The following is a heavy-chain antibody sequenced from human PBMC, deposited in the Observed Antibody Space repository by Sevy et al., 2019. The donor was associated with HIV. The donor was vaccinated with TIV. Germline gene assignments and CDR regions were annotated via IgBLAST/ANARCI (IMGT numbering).Heavy chain of an antibody. CDR1: GGSISSGDYY. Sequence: SETLSLTCTVSGGSISSGDYYWSWIRQPPGKGLEWIGYIFYSGSTYFNPSLKSQVTISLDTSQSQFSLRLSSVTAADTAVFYCARQRASSGYFYFDSWGQGTLVTVSS. CDR2: IFYSGST. J-gene: IGHJ4*02. V-gene: IGHV4-30-4*01. D-gene: IGHD3-22*01. CDR3: ARQRASSGYFYFDS.